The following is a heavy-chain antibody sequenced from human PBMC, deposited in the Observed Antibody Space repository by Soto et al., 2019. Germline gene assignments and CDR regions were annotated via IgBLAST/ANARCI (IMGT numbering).Heavy chain of an antibody. CDR1: GFTFSSYG. V-gene: IGHV3-33*01. CDR2: IWYDGSSK. D-gene: IGHD4-17*01. Sequence: PGGSLRLSCAASGFTFSSYGMHWVRQAPGKGLEWVAVIWYDGSSKYYADSVKGRFTISRDNSKNTLYLQMNSLRAEDTAVYYCARGSYGANVSPGAFDIWGQGTMVTVSS. CDR3: ARGSYGANVSPGAFDI. J-gene: IGHJ3*02.